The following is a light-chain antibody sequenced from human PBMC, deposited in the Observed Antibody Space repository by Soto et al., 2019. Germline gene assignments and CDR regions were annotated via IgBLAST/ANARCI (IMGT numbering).Light chain of an antibody. CDR2: DAS. CDR3: QHYNSYSEA. V-gene: IGKV1-5*01. Sequence: DIQMTQSPSTVSASVGYAVTITCRASQSISTWLAWYQQKPGKAPNLLIYDASTLESGGPSGFSGSGSGTEFTLTISSLQPDDFATYYCQHYNSYSEAFGQGTKVELK. J-gene: IGKJ1*01. CDR1: QSISTW.